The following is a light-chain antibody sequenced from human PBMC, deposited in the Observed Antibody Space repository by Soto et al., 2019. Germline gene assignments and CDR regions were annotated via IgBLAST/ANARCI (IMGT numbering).Light chain of an antibody. V-gene: IGLV2-14*03. CDR1: SSDVGGYNY. CDR2: DVS. CDR3: SSYTSSSTVV. J-gene: IGLJ2*01. Sequence: QSALTQPASVSGSPGQSITISCTGTSSDVGGYNYVSWYQHHPGKAPKLMIYDVSNRPSGVSNRFSGSKSGNTASLTISGLHAEDEADYCCSSYTSSSTVVFGGGTKLTVL.